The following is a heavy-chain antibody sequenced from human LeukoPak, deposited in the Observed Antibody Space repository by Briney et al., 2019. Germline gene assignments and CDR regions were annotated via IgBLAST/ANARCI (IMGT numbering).Heavy chain of an antibody. D-gene: IGHD5-12*01. CDR1: GFTISTNY. J-gene: IGHJ4*02. CDR3: ARYDYGRSGFDY. Sequence: GGSLRLSCAASGFTISTNYMTWVRQAPGKGLEWVSVIYNGGTTYYADSVKCRFSISRDNSKNTLYLQMNSLRAEDTAVYYCARYDYGRSGFDYWGQGTLVTVSS. V-gene: IGHV3-66*01. CDR2: IYNGGTT.